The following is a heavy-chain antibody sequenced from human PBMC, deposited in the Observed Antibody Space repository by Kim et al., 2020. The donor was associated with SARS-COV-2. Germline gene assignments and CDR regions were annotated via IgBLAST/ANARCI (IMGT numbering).Heavy chain of an antibody. D-gene: IGHD2-2*02. CDR1: GYSFTRYD. Sequence: ASVKVSCKASGYSFTRYDINWVRQASGQGLEWMGWMNPISGNTGFAQKFRGRVTVTRDTSINTAYMELRSLRSEDTAVYYCARTASGYCSGTDCYTFREGFDSWGQGTLVTVSS. CDR3: ARTASGYCSGTDCYTFREGFDS. CDR2: MNPISGNT. V-gene: IGHV1-8*01. J-gene: IGHJ4*02.